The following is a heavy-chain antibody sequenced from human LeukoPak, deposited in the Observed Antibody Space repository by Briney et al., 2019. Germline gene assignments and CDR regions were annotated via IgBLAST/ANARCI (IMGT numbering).Heavy chain of an antibody. J-gene: IGHJ6*03. CDR2: IYHSGST. CDR3: ASLADCTNGVCSNDYYYMGV. Sequence: SETLSLTCAVSGYSISSGYYWGWIRQPPGKGLEWIGSIYHSGSTYYNPSLKSRVTISVDTSKNQFSLKLSSVTAADTAVYYCASLADCTNGVCSNDYYYMGVWGKGTTVTVSS. CDR1: GYSISSGYY. V-gene: IGHV4-38-2*01. D-gene: IGHD2-8*01.